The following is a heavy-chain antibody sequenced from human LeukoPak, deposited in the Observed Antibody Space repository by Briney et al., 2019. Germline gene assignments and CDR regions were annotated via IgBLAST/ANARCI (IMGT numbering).Heavy chain of an antibody. J-gene: IGHJ4*02. CDR1: GGTFSSYA. CDR2: IIPIFGTA. D-gene: IGHD5-12*01. Sequence: SVKVSCKASGGTFSSYAISWVRQAPGQGLEWMGGIIPIFGTANYAQKFQGRVTITADESTSTAYMELSSLRSEDTAVYYCARKAPGYDSAGFDYWGQGTLVTVSS. V-gene: IGHV1-69*13. CDR3: ARKAPGYDSAGFDY.